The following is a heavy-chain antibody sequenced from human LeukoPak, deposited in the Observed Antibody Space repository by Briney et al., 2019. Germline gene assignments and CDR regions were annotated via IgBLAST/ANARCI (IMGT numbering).Heavy chain of an antibody. V-gene: IGHV1-2*02. CDR3: ARGSIVGATFDYFDY. CDR2: INPNSGGT. CDR1: GYTFTGYY. D-gene: IGHD1-26*01. J-gene: IGHJ4*02. Sequence: GASVKVSCKASGYTFTGYYIHWVRQAPGQGLEWMGWINPNSGGTNYAQKFQGRVTMTRDTSISTAYTDLSRLRSDDTAVYYCARGSIVGATFDYFDYWGQGTLVTVSS.